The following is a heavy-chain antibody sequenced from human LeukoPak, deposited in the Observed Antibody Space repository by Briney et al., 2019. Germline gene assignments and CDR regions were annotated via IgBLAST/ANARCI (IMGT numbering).Heavy chain of an antibody. CDR1: GGTFSSYA. V-gene: IGHV1-69*05. D-gene: IGHD5-12*01. CDR3: ARGAPTTRIGAGRFDY. Sequence: SVKVSCKAPGGTFSSYAISWVRQAPGQGLEWMGGIIPIFGTANYAQKFQGRITVTRDTYTNTVYMDLSSLRSEDTATYYCARGAPTTRIGAGRFDYWGQGSLLTVAS. J-gene: IGHJ4*02. CDR2: IIPIFGTA.